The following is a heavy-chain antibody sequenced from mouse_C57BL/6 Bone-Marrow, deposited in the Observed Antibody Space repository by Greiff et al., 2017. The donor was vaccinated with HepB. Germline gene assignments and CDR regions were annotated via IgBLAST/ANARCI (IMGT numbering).Heavy chain of an antibody. D-gene: IGHD1-1*01. Sequence: QVQLQQSGAELVKPGASVKMSCKASGYTFTSYWITWVKQRPGQGLEWIGDIYPGSGSTNYNEKFKSKATLTADTSSSTAYMQLSSLTSEDSAVYYWARHEDPSVVAPYWYFDVWGTVATVT. J-gene: IGHJ1*03. CDR1: GYTFTSYW. CDR3: ARHEDPSVVAPYWYFDV. V-gene: IGHV1-55*01. CDR2: IYPGSGST.